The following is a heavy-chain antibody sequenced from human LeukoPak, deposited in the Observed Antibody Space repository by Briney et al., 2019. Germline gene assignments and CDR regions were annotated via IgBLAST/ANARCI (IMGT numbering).Heavy chain of an antibody. D-gene: IGHD1-14*01. J-gene: IGHJ6*02. CDR3: ARDDRSEPAHYYYGMDV. Sequence: ASVKVSCKASGGTFSSYAISWVRQAPGQGLEWMGGIIPIFGTANYAQKFQGRVTITADESTSTAYMELSSLRSEDTAVYYCARDDRSEPAHYYYGMDVWGQGTTVTVSS. V-gene: IGHV1-69*01. CDR2: IIPIFGTA. CDR1: GGTFSSYA.